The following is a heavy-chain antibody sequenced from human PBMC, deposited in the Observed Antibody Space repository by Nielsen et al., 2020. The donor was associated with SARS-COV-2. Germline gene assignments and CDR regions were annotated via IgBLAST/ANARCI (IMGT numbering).Heavy chain of an antibody. J-gene: IGHJ5*02. CDR2: IYYSGST. Sequence: GSLRLSCTVSGGSISSYYWSWIRQPPGKGLEWIGYIYYSGSTNYNPSLKSRVTISIDTSQNQFSLKLTSVTAADTAVYYCARDRFAMGLDPWGQGTLVTVSS. CDR1: GGSISSYY. D-gene: IGHD3-16*01. V-gene: IGHV4-59*01. CDR3: ARDRFAMGLDP.